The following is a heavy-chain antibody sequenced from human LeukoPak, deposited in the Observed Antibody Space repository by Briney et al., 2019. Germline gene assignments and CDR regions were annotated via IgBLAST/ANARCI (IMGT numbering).Heavy chain of an antibody. D-gene: IGHD3-16*02. CDR3: ARSASYSSRLQD. J-gene: IGHJ4*02. CDR2: ISSSSSYI. V-gene: IGHV3-21*04. Sequence: GGSLRLSCAASGFTFSSYSMNWVRQAPGKGLEWVSSISSSSSYIYYADSVKGRFTISRDNAKNSLYLQMNSLRSEDTAVYFCARSASYSSRLQDWGQGTLVTVSS. CDR1: GFTFSSYS.